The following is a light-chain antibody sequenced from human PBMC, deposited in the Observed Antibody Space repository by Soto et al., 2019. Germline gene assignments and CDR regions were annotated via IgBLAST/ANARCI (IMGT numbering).Light chain of an antibody. V-gene: IGKV3-20*01. Sequence: EIVLTQSPGTLSLSPGEGATLSCRASQSISSSYLAWYQQRPGQAPRLFIYGASRRGTGIPDRFSGSGSGTDFTLTISRLQPEDFAVYYCQHYGSSLTFGGVTKVEIK. J-gene: IGKJ4*01. CDR3: QHYGSSLT. CDR1: QSISSSY. CDR2: GAS.